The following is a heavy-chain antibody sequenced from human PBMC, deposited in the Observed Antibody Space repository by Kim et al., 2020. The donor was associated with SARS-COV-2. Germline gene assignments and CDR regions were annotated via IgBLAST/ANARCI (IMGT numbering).Heavy chain of an antibody. J-gene: IGHJ4*02. CDR2: INHSGST. V-gene: IGHV4-34*01. CDR1: GGSFSGYY. CDR3: ARVPNLYYFDY. Sequence: SETLSLTCAVYGGSFSGYYWSWIRQPPGKGLEWIGEINHSGSTNYNPSLKSRVTISVDTSKNQFSLKLSSVTAADTAVDYCARVPNLYYFDYWGQGTLVT.